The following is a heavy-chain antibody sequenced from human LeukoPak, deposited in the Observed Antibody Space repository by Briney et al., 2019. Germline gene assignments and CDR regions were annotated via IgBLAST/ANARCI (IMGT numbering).Heavy chain of an antibody. CDR3: AKTALYGSGINNDY. J-gene: IGHJ4*02. CDR2: ISYDGINK. V-gene: IGHV3-30-3*02. CDR1: GFTFSTHA. D-gene: IGHD3-10*01. Sequence: GGSLRLSCAASGFTFSTHAIHWVRQVPGKGLEWVAVISYDGINKYYADSVKGRFTISRDNSKNTLYLQMNSLRAEDTAVYYCAKTALYGSGINNDYWGQGTLVTVSS.